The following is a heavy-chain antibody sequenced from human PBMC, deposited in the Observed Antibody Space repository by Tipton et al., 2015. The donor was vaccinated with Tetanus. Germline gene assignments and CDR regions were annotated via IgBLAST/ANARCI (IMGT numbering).Heavy chain of an antibody. CDR1: GFTFSSYA. D-gene: IGHD2-21*01. V-gene: IGHV3-23*04. CDR3: ARVAGYCGGDCLDS. CDR2: ISGSGGTT. Sequence: QLVQSGGGLVQPGGSLRLSCAASGFTFSSYAMSWVRQAPGKGLEWVSGISGSGGTTNYADSVKGRFTISRDNSKNTLYLQMNSLKVEDTAVYYCARVAGYCGGDCLDSWGQGAQVTVSS. J-gene: IGHJ4*02.